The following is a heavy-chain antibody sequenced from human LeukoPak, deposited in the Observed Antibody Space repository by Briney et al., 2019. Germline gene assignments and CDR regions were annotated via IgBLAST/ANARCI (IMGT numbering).Heavy chain of an antibody. V-gene: IGHV3-72*01. CDR3: ARVSAITGATDALDF. D-gene: IGHD1-20*01. CDR2: IRKKPNSYTT. J-gene: IGHJ3*01. CDR1: GFTFSDHF. Sequence: GGSLRLSCAASGFTFSDHFMDWVRQAPGKGLEWVGRIRKKPNSYTTEYAASVKGRFTFSRDDSKNSLYLQMNSLEAEDTGVYDCARVSAITGATDALDFWGQGTMVTVSS.